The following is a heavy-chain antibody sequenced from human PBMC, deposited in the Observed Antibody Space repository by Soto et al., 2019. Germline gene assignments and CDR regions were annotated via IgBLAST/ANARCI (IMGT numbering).Heavy chain of an antibody. CDR2: ISYDGSNK. J-gene: IGHJ6*02. D-gene: IGHD3-22*01. Sequence: QPGGSLRLSCAASGFTFSSYGMHWVRQAPGKGLEWVAVISYDGSNKYYADSVKGRFTISRDNSKNTLYLQMNSLRAEDTAVYYCAKRDYDSSGYYYYYYGMDVWGQGTTVTVSS. V-gene: IGHV3-30*18. CDR3: AKRDYDSSGYYYYYYGMDV. CDR1: GFTFSSYG.